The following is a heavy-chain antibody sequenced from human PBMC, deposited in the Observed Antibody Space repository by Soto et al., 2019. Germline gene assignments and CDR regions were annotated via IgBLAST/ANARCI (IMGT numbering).Heavy chain of an antibody. D-gene: IGHD3-10*01. CDR1: GGSISTSAYY. CDR3: ARHWGSVRGLNYYYYGMDV. J-gene: IGHJ6*02. Sequence: PSETLSLTCTVSGGSISTSAYYRGWIRQPPGKGLEWIGSIYYSGSTYYNPSLKSRVTISVDTSKNQFSLKLSSVTAADTAVYYCARHWGSVRGLNYYYYGMDVWGQGTTVTVSS. V-gene: IGHV4-39*01. CDR2: IYYSGST.